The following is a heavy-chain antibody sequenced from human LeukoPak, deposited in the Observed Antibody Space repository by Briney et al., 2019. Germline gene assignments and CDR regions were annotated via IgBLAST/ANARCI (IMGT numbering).Heavy chain of an antibody. CDR3: ARGAWTSSFDY. CDR2: VNPNSGNT. D-gene: IGHD6-6*01. V-gene: IGHV1-8*01. J-gene: IGHJ4*02. Sequence: ASVKVSCKASGYTFTSYDINWVRQAPGQGLEWKGWVNPNSGNTAYAQNFQGRVTMTSDTSINTAYMELSSLRSEDTAVYYCARGAWTSSFDYWGQGTLVTVSS. CDR1: GYTFTSYD.